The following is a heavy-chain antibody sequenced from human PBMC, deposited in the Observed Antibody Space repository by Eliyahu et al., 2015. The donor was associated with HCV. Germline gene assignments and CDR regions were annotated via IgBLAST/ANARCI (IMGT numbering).Heavy chain of an antibody. V-gene: IGHV4-34*01. CDR2: INHSGST. J-gene: IGHJ5*02. Sequence: QVQLQQWGAGLLKPSETLSLTCAVYGGSFSGYYWSWIRQPPGKGLEWIGEINHSGSTNYNPSLKSRVTISVDTSKNQFSLKLSSVTAADTAVYYCARGVITPGWFDPWGQGTLVTVSS. CDR3: ARGVITPGWFDP. D-gene: IGHD3-10*01. CDR1: GGSFSGYY.